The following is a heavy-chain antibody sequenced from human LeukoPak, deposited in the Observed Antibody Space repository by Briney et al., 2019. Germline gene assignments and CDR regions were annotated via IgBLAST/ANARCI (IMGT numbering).Heavy chain of an antibody. J-gene: IGHJ5*02. D-gene: IGHD5-18*01. CDR3: ATYRQVMLPFEA. V-gene: IGHV3-23*01. CDR1: GFTFSTFA. Sequence: GRSLRLSCAASGFTFSTFAMLWVRQPRGKGLEWVSSIFPSGGEIHYADSVRGRFTISRDNSKSTLSLQMNSLRAEDTAIYYCATYRQVMLPFEAWGQGTLVTVSS. CDR2: IFPSGGEI.